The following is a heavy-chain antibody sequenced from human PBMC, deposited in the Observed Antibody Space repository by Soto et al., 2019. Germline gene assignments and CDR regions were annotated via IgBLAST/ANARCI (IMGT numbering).Heavy chain of an antibody. Sequence: EVQLVESGGDIVQPGGSLRLSCAASGFTFKNYDMYWVRQAPGKGLEWVSSIGNSGDTNYAGSVKGLFTISRENDRNALYLQMNSLRGGDTALYFCVRAGVAPYYYYGMDVWGQGTTVTVSS. J-gene: IGHJ6*02. V-gene: IGHV3-13*01. CDR2: IGNSGDT. D-gene: IGHD2-8*01. CDR3: VRAGVAPYYYYGMDV. CDR1: GFTFKNYD.